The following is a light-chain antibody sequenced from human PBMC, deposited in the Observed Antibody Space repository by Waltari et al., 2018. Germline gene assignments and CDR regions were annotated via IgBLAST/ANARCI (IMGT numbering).Light chain of an antibody. CDR3: QQSYSSPVT. J-gene: IGKJ5*01. CDR1: QTISSY. CDR2: AAF. V-gene: IGKV1-39*01. Sequence: DIQMTQSPSSLSASVGDRVTITCRASQTISSYLNWYQQKPGKDPELLIYAAFSLQSGVPSRFSGGGSGTDFTLTISSLQPEDFATYYCQQSYSSPVTFGQGTRLEIK.